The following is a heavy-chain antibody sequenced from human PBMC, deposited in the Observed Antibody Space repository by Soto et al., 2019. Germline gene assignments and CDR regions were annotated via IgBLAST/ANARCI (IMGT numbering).Heavy chain of an antibody. CDR2: IFYSGTT. CDR3: ARHQPELIVVPAAMPEWVAFDI. CDR1: GGSISSSSYY. V-gene: IGHV4-39*01. D-gene: IGHD2-2*01. J-gene: IGHJ3*02. Sequence: PSETLSLTCTVSGGSISSSSYYWGWIRQPPGKGLEWIGSIFYSGTTYYNPSLKSRVTISVDTSKNQFSLKLSSVTAADTAVYYCARHQPELIVVPAAMPEWVAFDIWGQGTMVTVSS.